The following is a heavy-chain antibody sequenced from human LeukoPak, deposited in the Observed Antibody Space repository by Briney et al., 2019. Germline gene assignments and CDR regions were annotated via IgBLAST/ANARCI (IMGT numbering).Heavy chain of an antibody. D-gene: IGHD6-19*01. V-gene: IGHV1-24*01. CDR2: FDPEDGET. Sequence: ASVKVSCKVSGYTLTELSMHWVRQAPGKGLEWMGGFDPEDGETIYAQKFQGRVTMTEDTSTDIAYMELSSLRSEDTAVYYCATTGGEQWLACDYWGQGTLVTVSS. J-gene: IGHJ4*02. CDR3: ATTGGEQWLACDY. CDR1: GYTLTELS.